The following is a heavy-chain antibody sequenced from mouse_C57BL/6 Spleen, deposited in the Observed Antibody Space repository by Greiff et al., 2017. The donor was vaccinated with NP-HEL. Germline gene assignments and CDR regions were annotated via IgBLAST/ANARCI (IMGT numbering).Heavy chain of an antibody. CDR1: GYSITSGYY. J-gene: IGHJ4*01. D-gene: IGHD1-1*01. Sequence: VQLQQSGPGLVKPSQSLSLTCSVTGYSITSGYYWNWIRQFPGNKLEWMGYISYDGSNNYNPSLKNRISITRDTSKNQFFLKLNSVTTEDTATYYCASLYYYGSSYDAMDYWGQGTSVTVSS. CDR2: ISYDGSN. V-gene: IGHV3-6*01. CDR3: ASLYYYGSSYDAMDY.